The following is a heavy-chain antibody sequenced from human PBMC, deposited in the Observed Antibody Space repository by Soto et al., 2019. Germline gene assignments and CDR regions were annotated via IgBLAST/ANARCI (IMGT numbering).Heavy chain of an antibody. CDR3: ARMFSRYDPLYYFDY. CDR1: GFTFSDYY. D-gene: IGHD1-1*01. Sequence: GGSLRLSCVDSGFTFSDYYMTWIRQAPGKGLEWVSSISSSGIATYYADSVKGRFTISRDNAENSLYLQMKSLRGEDTAVYYCARMFSRYDPLYYFDYWGQGTLVTVSS. CDR2: ISSSGIAT. V-gene: IGHV3-11*01. J-gene: IGHJ4*02.